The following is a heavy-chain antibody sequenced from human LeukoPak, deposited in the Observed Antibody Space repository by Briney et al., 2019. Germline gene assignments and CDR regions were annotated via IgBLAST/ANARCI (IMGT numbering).Heavy chain of an antibody. Sequence: ASVKVSCKASGYTFTSYDINWVRQATGQGLKWMGWMNPNSGNTGYAQKFQGRVTMTRNTSISTAYMELSSLRSEDTAVYYCARVRMVRGVIMGYWGQGTLVTVSS. D-gene: IGHD3-10*01. V-gene: IGHV1-8*01. CDR1: GYTFTSYD. CDR3: ARVRMVRGVIMGY. J-gene: IGHJ4*02. CDR2: MNPNSGNT.